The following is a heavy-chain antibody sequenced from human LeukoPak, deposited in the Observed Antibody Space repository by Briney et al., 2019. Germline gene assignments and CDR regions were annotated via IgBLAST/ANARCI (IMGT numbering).Heavy chain of an antibody. CDR2: ISGSGEST. V-gene: IGHV3-23*01. CDR3: AREHWDFDY. Sequence: GGSLRLSCAASGFTFSSYATTWVRQAPGKGLEWVSEISGSGESTYYGDSVKGRFTISRDNSKNTLYLQMNSLRAGDTAIYYCAREHWDFDYWGQGTLVTVSS. J-gene: IGHJ4*02. CDR1: GFTFSSYA. D-gene: IGHD7-27*01.